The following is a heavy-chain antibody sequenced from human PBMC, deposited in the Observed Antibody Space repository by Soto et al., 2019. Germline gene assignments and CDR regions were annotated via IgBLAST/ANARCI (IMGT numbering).Heavy chain of an antibody. D-gene: IGHD2-15*01. J-gene: IGHJ4*02. CDR1: GYSFSSYW. V-gene: IGHV5-51*01. Sequence: GESRKISCKGSGYSFSSYWIGWVRQMPGQGPEWMGIIYPGDSDTRYSPSFQGQVTISADKSISTAYLQWSSLKASDTAMYYCARYCSGGSCHRPSYKFDYWGQGHLVTVSS. CDR2: IYPGDSDT. CDR3: ARYCSGGSCHRPSYKFDY.